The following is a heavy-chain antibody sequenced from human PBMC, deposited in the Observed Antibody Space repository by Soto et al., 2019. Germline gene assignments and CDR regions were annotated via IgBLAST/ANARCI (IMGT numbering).Heavy chain of an antibody. D-gene: IGHD3-22*01. CDR2: IHYSGST. J-gene: IGHJ4*02. CDR1: GDSVTISDYY. Sequence: QLQLQESGPGLVKPSETLSLTCTVSGDSVTISDYYWGWIRQPPGKGLEWIGSIHYSGSTSYNPSLKSRVTIAGDTSKKQFYLKLTSVTAADAAVYYCAAHDSGGYYAEYWGQGTLVTVSA. V-gene: IGHV4-39*01. CDR3: AAHDSGGYYAEY.